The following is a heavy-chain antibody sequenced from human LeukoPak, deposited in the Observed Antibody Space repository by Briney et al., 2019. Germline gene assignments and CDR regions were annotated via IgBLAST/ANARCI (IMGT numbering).Heavy chain of an antibody. J-gene: IGHJ5*02. CDR1: GGSFSGYY. CDR3: ARGPSMVRGVIILDP. Sequence: SETLSLTCAVYGGSFSGYYWSWIRQPPGKGLEWIGEINHSGSTNYNPSLKSRVTISVDTSKNQFSLKLSSVTAADTAVYYCARGPSMVRGVIILDPWGQGTLVTVSS. V-gene: IGHV4-34*01. D-gene: IGHD3-10*01. CDR2: INHSGST.